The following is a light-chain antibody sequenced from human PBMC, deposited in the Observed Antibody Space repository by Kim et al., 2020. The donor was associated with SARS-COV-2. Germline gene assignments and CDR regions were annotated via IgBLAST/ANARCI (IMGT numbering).Light chain of an antibody. CDR1: QSVTSSY. CDR2: STS. J-gene: IGKJ3*01. V-gene: IGKV3-20*01. Sequence: EIVLTQSPGTLSLSPGERATLSCRASQSVTSSYLAWYQQKAGQAPRLLVHSTSTRATGIPDRISGSGSGTDFTLTISRLEPEDFAVYYCQHYGSSPSTFGPGTRVDIK. CDR3: QHYGSSPST.